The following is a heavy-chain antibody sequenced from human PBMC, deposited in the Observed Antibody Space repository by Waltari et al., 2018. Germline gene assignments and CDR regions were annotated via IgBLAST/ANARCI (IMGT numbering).Heavy chain of an antibody. CDR2: LSSGSGYT. V-gene: IGHV3-11*06. Sequence: QVQLVESGGGLVKPGGSLRLSCAASGFPFSDSYMSWSRQAPGKGLEWVSSLSSGSGYTYYADSVKGRFTISRDNAKNSLYLQMNSLSAEDTALYYCARSAWFDYWGQGTLVTVSS. J-gene: IGHJ4*02. CDR1: GFPFSDSY. CDR3: ARSAWFDY.